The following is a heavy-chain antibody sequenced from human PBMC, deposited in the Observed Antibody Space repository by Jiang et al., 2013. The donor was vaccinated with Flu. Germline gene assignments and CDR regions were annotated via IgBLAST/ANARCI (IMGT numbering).Heavy chain of an antibody. D-gene: IGHD1-20*01. Sequence: GPGLVKPSQTLSLTCAISGDSVSSNSAAWNWIRQSPSRGLEWLGRTYYRSKWYNDYAVSVKSRITINPDTSKNQFSLQLNSVTPEDTAVYYCARDRAPGPNWNGGGFDYWGQGTLGHRLL. V-gene: IGHV6-1*01. CDR2: TYYRSKWYN. CDR3: ARDRAPGPNWNGGGFDY. J-gene: IGHJ4*02. CDR1: GDSVSSNSAA.